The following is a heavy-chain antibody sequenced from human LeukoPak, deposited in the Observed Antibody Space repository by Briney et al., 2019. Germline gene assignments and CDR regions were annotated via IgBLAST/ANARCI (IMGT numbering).Heavy chain of an antibody. Sequence: SGTLSLTCAVSGGSISSSNWWSWIRQPAGKGLEWIGRIYISGSTNYNPPLKSRVTMSVDTSKNQFSLKLSSVTAADTAVYYCARIGTYGSGSYYYFDYWGQGTLVTVSS. CDR3: ARIGTYGSGSYYYFDY. D-gene: IGHD3-10*01. CDR2: IYISGST. V-gene: IGHV4-4*07. CDR1: GGSISSSNW. J-gene: IGHJ4*02.